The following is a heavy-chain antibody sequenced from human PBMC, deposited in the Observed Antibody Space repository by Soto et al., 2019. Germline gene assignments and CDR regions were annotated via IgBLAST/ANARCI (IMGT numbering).Heavy chain of an antibody. Sequence: VKVSCKASGGTFSSYAISWVRQAPGQGLEWMGGIIPIFGTANYAQKFQGRVTITADKSTSTAYMELSSLRSEDTAVYYCARGGNLYDSSGYPRPYYYYGMDVWGQGTTVTVSS. V-gene: IGHV1-69*13. CDR2: IIPIFGTA. CDR3: ARGGNLYDSSGYPRPYYYYGMDV. D-gene: IGHD3-22*01. J-gene: IGHJ6*02. CDR1: GGTFSSYA.